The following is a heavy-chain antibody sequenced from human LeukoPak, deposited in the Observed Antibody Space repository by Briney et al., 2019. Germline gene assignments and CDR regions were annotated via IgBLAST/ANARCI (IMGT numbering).Heavy chain of an antibody. Sequence: GRSLRLSGAASGFTFSSYGMHWVRQAPGKGLEWVAVIWYDGSNKYYADSVKGRFTISRDNSKNTLYLQMNSLRAEDTAVYYCARENDSSGYYYFDYWGQGTLVTVSS. CDR3: ARENDSSGYYYFDY. D-gene: IGHD3-22*01. CDR2: IWYDGSNK. V-gene: IGHV3-33*08. J-gene: IGHJ4*02. CDR1: GFTFSSYG.